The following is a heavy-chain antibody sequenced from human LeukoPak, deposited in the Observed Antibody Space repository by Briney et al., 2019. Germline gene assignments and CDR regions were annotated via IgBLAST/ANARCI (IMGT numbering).Heavy chain of an antibody. Sequence: ASVKVSCKASGYTFTSYGIRWVRQPPGQGLEWMVWICADNGNTNYAQKLQGRVTMTTDTSTSSAHMELRSLRSDVTALYYCARDQYSGSYYAQNFEYWGPGTLVTVSS. CDR1: GYTFTSYG. CDR2: ICADNGNT. CDR3: ARDQYSGSYYAQNFEY. D-gene: IGHD1-26*01. V-gene: IGHV1-18*01. J-gene: IGHJ4*02.